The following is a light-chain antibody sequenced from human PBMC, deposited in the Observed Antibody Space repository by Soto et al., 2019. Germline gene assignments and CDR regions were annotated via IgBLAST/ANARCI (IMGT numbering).Light chain of an antibody. V-gene: IGKV3-15*01. J-gene: IGKJ1*01. CDR1: RSVRSN. CDR2: GAS. Sequence: EIGMTQSPAPLSVFPGEKVTLSCNACRSVRSNLAWYQQKPGQAPRLLISGASTRATGITDRFSGSGSGTEFTLTINRLQSEDFAVYYCQQYNYWPGTFGQGTKVYIK. CDR3: QQYNYWPGT.